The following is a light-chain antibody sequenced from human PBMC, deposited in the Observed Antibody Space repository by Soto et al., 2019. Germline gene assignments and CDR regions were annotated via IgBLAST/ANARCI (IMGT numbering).Light chain of an antibody. V-gene: IGKV1-9*01. CDR3: QQYTDRPRT. Sequence: EIQLTQSPSFLSASVVNRFTIACRASQGISSYLAWYQQKPGKGPKLLIYAASTLQNGVPSRFSGSESGTEFTLTISGLQSEDFAVYFCQQYTDRPRTFGQGTKVDI. J-gene: IGKJ1*01. CDR1: QGISSY. CDR2: AAS.